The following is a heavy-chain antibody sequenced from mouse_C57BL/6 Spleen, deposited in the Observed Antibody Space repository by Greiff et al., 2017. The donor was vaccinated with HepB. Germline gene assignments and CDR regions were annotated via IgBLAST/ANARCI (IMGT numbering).Heavy chain of an antibody. J-gene: IGHJ3*01. Sequence: QVQLQQPGAELVKPGASVKLSCKASGYTFTSYWMQWVKQRPGQGLEWIGEIDPSDSYTNYNQKFKGKATLTVDTSSSTAYMQLSSLTSEDSAVYYCTSCYSNSAWFAYWGQGTLVTVSA. V-gene: IGHV1-50*01. CDR3: TSCYSNSAWFAY. CDR1: GYTFTSYW. CDR2: IDPSDSYT. D-gene: IGHD2-5*01.